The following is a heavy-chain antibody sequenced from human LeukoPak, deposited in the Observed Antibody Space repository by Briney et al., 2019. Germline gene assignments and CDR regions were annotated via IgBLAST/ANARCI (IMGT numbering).Heavy chain of an antibody. CDR1: GFTVSSNY. V-gene: IGHV3-53*01. J-gene: IGHJ4*02. D-gene: IGHD3-16*01. CDR3: AREKLDWGFDY. CDR2: IYSGGST. Sequence: PGGSLRLSCAASGFTVSSNYMNWVRQAPGKGLEWVSIIYSGGSTYYADSVKGRFTISRDNSKNILYLQMNSLRAEDTAVYYCAREKLDWGFDYWGRGTLVTVS.